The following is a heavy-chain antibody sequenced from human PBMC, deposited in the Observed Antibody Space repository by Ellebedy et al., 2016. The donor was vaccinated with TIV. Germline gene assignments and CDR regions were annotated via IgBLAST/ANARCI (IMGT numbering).Heavy chain of an antibody. Sequence: ESLKISCAASGFDFSDYYMNWIRQSPGKGLEWIGEVTHTGDTNYNPSLESRVTMSLDTSENQFSLKVNSVTAADTAVYFCARGFPAAWELAGAWGQGTLVTVS. CDR1: GFDFSDYY. D-gene: IGHD1-26*01. V-gene: IGHV4-34*01. CDR2: VTHTGDT. CDR3: ARGFPAAWELAGA. J-gene: IGHJ4*02.